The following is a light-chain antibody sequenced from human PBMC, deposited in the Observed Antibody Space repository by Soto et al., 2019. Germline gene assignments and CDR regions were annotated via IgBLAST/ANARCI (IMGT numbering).Light chain of an antibody. Sequence: IQMTQSLYTLSASEGDRVALTCRASQSISSWLAWYQQKPGKAPKLLIYKASSLESGVPSRFSGSGSGTEFTLTISSLQPDDFATYYCQQYNSYSTFGQGTKEDI. CDR3: QQYNSYST. CDR2: KAS. J-gene: IGKJ1*01. V-gene: IGKV1-5*03. CDR1: QSISSW.